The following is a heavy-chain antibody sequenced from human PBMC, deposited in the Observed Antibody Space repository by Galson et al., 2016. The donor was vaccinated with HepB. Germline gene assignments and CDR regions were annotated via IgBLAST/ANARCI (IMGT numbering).Heavy chain of an antibody. J-gene: IGHJ4*02. CDR2: ISSDGSTT. Sequence: SLRLSCAASGFTFTTYAMHWVRQAPGEGLEWVAVISSDGSTTYYADSVKGRFTISRDTSKNTLYLQMNSLSAADTAIYYCAQGRWSYSNTWYEYFGRWGQGSLVTVSS. V-gene: IGHV3-30*14. CDR1: GFTFTTYA. CDR3: AQGRWSYSNTWYEYFGR. D-gene: IGHD6-13*01.